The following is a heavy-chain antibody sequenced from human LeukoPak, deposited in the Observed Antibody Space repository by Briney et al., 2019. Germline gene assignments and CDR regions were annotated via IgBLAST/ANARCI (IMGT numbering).Heavy chain of an antibody. V-gene: IGHV3-7*03. Sequence: GGSLRLSCAASGFTFSSYWMSWVRQAPGKGLEWVANIKQDGSEKYHVDSVKGRFTISRDNAKNSLYLQMNSLRAEDTAVYYCAKAVLEYYGSGSYSRVPIYYFDYWGQGTLVTVSS. CDR3: AKAVLEYYGSGSYSRVPIYYFDY. J-gene: IGHJ4*02. CDR2: IKQDGSEK. D-gene: IGHD3-10*01. CDR1: GFTFSSYW.